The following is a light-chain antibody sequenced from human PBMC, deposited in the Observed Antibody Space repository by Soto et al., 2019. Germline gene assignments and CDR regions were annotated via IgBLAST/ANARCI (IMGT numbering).Light chain of an antibody. Sequence: EIVLTQSPATLSLSPGERATLSCRASQSVSRYFACYQQKPGQAPTLLIYDSSNRATGIPARFSGSGSGTDFTLTISSLEPEDFAVYYCQQRSNWPPYTFGQGTKREIK. V-gene: IGKV3-11*01. CDR3: QQRSNWPPYT. CDR1: QSVSRY. CDR2: DSS. J-gene: IGKJ2*01.